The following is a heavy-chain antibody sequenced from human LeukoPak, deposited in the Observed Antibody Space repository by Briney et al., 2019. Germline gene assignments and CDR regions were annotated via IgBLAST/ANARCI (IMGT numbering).Heavy chain of an antibody. D-gene: IGHD3-10*01. Sequence: QSGGPLRLSCAASGFSFSSYGMTWVRQAPGKGLEWVSTISRSGVATYYADSVKGRFTISRDNSKNTLYLQMNSLRAEDTAVYYCAKDQLLWFGEPLWDAFDIWGQGTMVTVSP. CDR3: AKDQLLWFGEPLWDAFDI. CDR2: ISRSGVAT. J-gene: IGHJ3*02. V-gene: IGHV3-23*01. CDR1: GFSFSSYG.